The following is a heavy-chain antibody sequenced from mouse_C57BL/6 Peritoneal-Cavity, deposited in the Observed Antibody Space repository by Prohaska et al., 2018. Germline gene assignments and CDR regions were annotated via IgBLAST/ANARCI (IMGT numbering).Heavy chain of an antibody. Sequence: EVKLLSSGGGLMQPGGSLKLSCASSGIDFSRYWLSLVRRVTGKGIEWIGESNPDRRTRNYAPSLKDKCIISRDNAKNTLNLQMSKGRSEDTTLDYWARQRGEDAMDYWGQGTSVIVSS. J-gene: IGHJ4*01. CDR3: ARQRGEDAMDY. CDR1: GIDFSRYW. CDR2: SNPDRRTR. V-gene: IGHV4-1*01.